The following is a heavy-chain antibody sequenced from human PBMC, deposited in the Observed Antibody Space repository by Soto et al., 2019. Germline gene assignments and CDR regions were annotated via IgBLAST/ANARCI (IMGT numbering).Heavy chain of an antibody. CDR2: ISSSSYI. V-gene: IGHV3-21*01. CDR1: GFTFSSYS. Sequence: SLRLSCAASGFTFSSYSMNWVRQAPGKGLEWVSSISSSSYIYYADSVKGRFTISRDNAKNSLYLQMNSLRAEDTAVYYCASQDYDSSGYYYGSLDYWGQGTLVTVSS. D-gene: IGHD3-22*01. CDR3: ASQDYDSSGYYYGSLDY. J-gene: IGHJ4*02.